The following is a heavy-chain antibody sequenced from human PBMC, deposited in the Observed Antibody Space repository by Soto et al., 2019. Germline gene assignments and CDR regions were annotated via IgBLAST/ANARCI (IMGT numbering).Heavy chain of an antibody. Sequence: NPALRCNVSGGSFSRGAFYWSWIRQPPGKGLEWIGYIYNSGSTDYNPSLKSRLTISVDTSKNQFSLKLGSVTAADRTIYYCDFGSTHRRGDEFDV. CDR3: DFGSTHRRGDEFDV. CDR1: GGSFSRGAFY. CDR2: IYNSGST. D-gene: IGHD3-3*01. V-gene: IGHV4-30-4*01. J-gene: IGHJ3*01.